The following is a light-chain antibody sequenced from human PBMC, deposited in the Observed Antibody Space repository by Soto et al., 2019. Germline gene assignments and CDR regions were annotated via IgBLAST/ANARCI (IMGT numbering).Light chain of an antibody. CDR2: QAS. J-gene: IGKJ2*01. Sequence: DVQMTQSPSTLSASVGDRVTITCRASQSIRNSLAWYQQKPGKAPKLLIYQASTLEGGVPSRFSGSGSGTEFTLTISSLQHDDFATYYCQQYSNYLYTFGQGTKLEI. CDR1: QSIRNS. V-gene: IGKV1-5*03. CDR3: QQYSNYLYT.